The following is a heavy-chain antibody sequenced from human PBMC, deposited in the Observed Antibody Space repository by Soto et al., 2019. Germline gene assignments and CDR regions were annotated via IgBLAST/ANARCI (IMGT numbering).Heavy chain of an antibody. CDR1: GFTFSAYA. Sequence: GGSLRLSCAASGFTFSAYAMSWVRQAPGKGLQWVSGLVGSGDDKNYADSVRGRFTVSRDNSKNTLYLQMNSLRAEDTAVYYCAKGAIANNGVWEAFDMWGQGTKVTVSS. CDR3: AKGAIANNGVWEAFDM. J-gene: IGHJ3*02. D-gene: IGHD2-8*01. CDR2: LVGSGDDK. V-gene: IGHV3-23*01.